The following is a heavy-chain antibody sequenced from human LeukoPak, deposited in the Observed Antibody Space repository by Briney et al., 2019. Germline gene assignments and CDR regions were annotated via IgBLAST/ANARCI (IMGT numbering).Heavy chain of an antibody. D-gene: IGHD5-12*01. CDR3: ARGGYSGYRSRFDY. CDR1: GGPFSGYS. Sequence: SETLSLTCAVHGGPFSGYSWNWIRQPPGMGLEWIGEVNHSGSTNYNPSLKSRVTISVDTSKNQFSLKLSSVTAADTSVYYCARGGYSGYRSRFDYWGQGTQVTVSS. J-gene: IGHJ4*02. CDR2: VNHSGST. V-gene: IGHV4-34*01.